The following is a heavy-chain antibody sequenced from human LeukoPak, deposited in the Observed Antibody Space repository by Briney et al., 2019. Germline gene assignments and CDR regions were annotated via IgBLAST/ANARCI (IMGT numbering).Heavy chain of an antibody. CDR2: INHSGST. CDR3: ARAPWFGDTLYYYYYMDV. Sequence: PSETLSLTCAVYGGSFSGYYWSWIRQPPGKGLEWIGEINHSGSTNYNPSLKSRVTISVDTSKNQFSLKLSSVTAADTAVYYCARAPWFGDTLYYYYYMDVWGKGTTVTVSS. D-gene: IGHD3-10*01. J-gene: IGHJ6*03. V-gene: IGHV4-34*01. CDR1: GGSFSGYY.